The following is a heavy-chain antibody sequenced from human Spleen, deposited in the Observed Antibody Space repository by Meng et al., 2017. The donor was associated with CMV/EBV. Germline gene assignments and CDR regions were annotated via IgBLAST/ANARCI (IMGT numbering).Heavy chain of an antibody. CDR2: ISSGTTYI. V-gene: IGHV3-21*01. Sequence: GESLKISCAASGFSFSNYGMNWVRQAPGKGLEWVSTISSGTTYIYYADSVKGRFTISRDNAKRSLYLQMNSLRAEDTAVYYCVRRFGPAAIYGMDVWGQGTPVTVSS. D-gene: IGHD2-2*01. CDR3: VRRFGPAAIYGMDV. J-gene: IGHJ6*02. CDR1: GFSFSNYG.